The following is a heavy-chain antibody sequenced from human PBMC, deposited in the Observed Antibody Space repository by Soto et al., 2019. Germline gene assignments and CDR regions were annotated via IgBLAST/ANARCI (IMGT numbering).Heavy chain of an antibody. V-gene: IGHV3-30*18. J-gene: IGHJ5*02. CDR2: ISYDGSNK. CDR3: AKEGSLRFLPPFGHSSNWFDP. Sequence: GGSLRLSCAASGFTFSSYGMHWVRQAPGKGLEWVAVISYDGSNKYYADSVKGRFTISRDNSKNTLYLQMNSLRAEDTAVYYCAKEGSLRFLPPFGHSSNWFDPWGQGTLVTVSS. CDR1: GFTFSSYG. D-gene: IGHD3-3*01.